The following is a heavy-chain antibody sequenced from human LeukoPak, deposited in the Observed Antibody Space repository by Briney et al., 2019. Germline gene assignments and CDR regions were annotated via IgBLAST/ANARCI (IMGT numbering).Heavy chain of an antibody. CDR2: IKSKTDSGET. CDR3: TTEAYYYDSGAIKYFDY. CDR1: GFTFSNAW. D-gene: IGHD3-22*01. V-gene: IGHV3-15*01. J-gene: IGHJ4*02. Sequence: GGSLRLSCAASGFTFSNAWMSWVRQAPGKGLERVGRIKSKTDSGETHYAAPVKGRFTISRDDSKNTLYLQINSLKTEDSAVYYCTTEAYYYDSGAIKYFDYWGQGTLVTV.